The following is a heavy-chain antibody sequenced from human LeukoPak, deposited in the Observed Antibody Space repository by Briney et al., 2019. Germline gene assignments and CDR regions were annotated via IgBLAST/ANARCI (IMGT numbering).Heavy chain of an antibody. J-gene: IGHJ4*02. CDR1: GFTFSSYS. D-gene: IGHD4/OR15-4a*01. V-gene: IGHV3-21*01. Sequence: KTGGSLRLSCAASGFTFSSYSMNWVRQAPGKGLEWVSSISSSSSYIYYADSVKGRFTISRDNAKNSLYLQMNSLRAEDTAVYYCAGDLFMVVTDHIPAYYFDYWGQGTLVTVSS. CDR3: AGDLFMVVTDHIPAYYFDY. CDR2: ISSSSSYI.